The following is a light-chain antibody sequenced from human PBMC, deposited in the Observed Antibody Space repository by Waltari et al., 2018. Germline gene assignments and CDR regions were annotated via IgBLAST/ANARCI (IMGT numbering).Light chain of an antibody. V-gene: IGLV2-14*03. CDR2: DVS. Sequence: QSALTQPASVSGSPGQSLPIPCTGTNSDGGRNNYVSWYQQPPGKAPKLMIYDVSNRPSGVSHRFSGSKSGNTASLTISGLQAEDEADYFCNSFTGRTWVFGGGTKLTVL. J-gene: IGLJ3*02. CDR3: NSFTGRTWV. CDR1: NSDGGRNNY.